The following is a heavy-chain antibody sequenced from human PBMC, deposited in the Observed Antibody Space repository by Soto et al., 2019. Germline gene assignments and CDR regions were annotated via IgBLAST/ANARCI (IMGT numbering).Heavy chain of an antibody. J-gene: IGHJ4*02. D-gene: IGHD6-25*01. CDR1: GFTFSDHY. CDR2: IKNKANSYTT. V-gene: IGHV3-72*01. CDR3: ARVRLGVTTRLFDY. Sequence: EVQLVESGGGLVQPGGSLRLSCAASGFTFSDHYMDWVRQAPGKGLEWVGRIKNKANSYTTEYAASVKGRFTISRDDSKNSLDPQMNSLKTEDTAVYYCARVRLGVTTRLFDYWGQGTPVTVSS.